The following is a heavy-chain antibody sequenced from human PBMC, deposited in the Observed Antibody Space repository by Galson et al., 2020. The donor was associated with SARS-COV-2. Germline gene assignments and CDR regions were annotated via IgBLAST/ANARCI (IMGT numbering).Heavy chain of an antibody. CDR2: ITTSGGDT. Sequence: GESLKISCVASGFTFSSYAMSWVRQAPGEGLEWVSTITTSGGDTYYADSVKGRFTISRDNSKNTLYLQMNSLRAEDTAVYYCAKDLRSQQWFFDLWGRGTLVTVSS. V-gene: IGHV3-23*01. J-gene: IGHJ2*01. D-gene: IGHD5-18*01. CDR3: AKDLRSQQWFFDL. CDR1: GFTFSSYA.